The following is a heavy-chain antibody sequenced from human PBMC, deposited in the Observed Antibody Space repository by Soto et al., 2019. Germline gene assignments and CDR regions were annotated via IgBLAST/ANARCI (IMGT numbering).Heavy chain of an antibody. CDR2: IYYSGST. Sequence: PSETLSLTCTVSGGSISSYYWSWIRQPPGKGLEWIGYIYYSGSTNYNPSLKSRVTISVDTSKNQFSLKLSSVTAADTAVYYCARHDPRNIAAAANWFAPWGQGTLVTVSS. D-gene: IGHD6-13*01. J-gene: IGHJ5*02. CDR1: GGSISSYY. V-gene: IGHV4-59*08. CDR3: ARHDPRNIAAAANWFAP.